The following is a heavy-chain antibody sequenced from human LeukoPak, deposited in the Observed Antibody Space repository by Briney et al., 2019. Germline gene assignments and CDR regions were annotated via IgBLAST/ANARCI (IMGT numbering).Heavy chain of an antibody. CDR2: IIPIGDIA. CDR1: GDTFRTYD. CDR3: ARISDSTRVTAAFDV. Sequence: ASVKVSCKTSGDTFRTYDIHWVRQAPGQGLEWMGRIIPIGDIADYAQKFQGRVTMTADKSTTTAYTEVRSLKSEDTAFYYCARISDSTRVTAAFDVWGQGTMVTVS. D-gene: IGHD2-2*01. V-gene: IGHV1-69*04. J-gene: IGHJ3*01.